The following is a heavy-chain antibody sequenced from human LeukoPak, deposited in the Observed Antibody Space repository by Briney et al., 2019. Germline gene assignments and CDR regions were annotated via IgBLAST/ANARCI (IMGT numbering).Heavy chain of an antibody. D-gene: IGHD2-15*01. J-gene: IGHJ4*02. Sequence: PGGSLRLSCAASGFTFSSYWMHWVRQAPGKGLVWVSRINSDGSSTSYADSVKGRFTVSRDNSKNTLYLQMNSLRAEDTAVYYCAKDVGYCSGGSCYSVEVGDYWGQGTLVTVSS. V-gene: IGHV3-74*01. CDR1: GFTFSSYW. CDR2: INSDGSST. CDR3: AKDVGYCSGGSCYSVEVGDY.